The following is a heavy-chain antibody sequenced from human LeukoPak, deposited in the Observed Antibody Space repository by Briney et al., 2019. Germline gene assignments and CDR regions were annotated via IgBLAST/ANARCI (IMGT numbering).Heavy chain of an antibody. CDR1: GFTFSSYG. V-gene: IGHV3-30*18. CDR2: ISYDGSNK. Sequence: GGSLRLSCAASGFTFSSYGMHWVRQAPGKGLEWVAVISYDGSNKYYADSVKGRFTISRENSKNTLYLQMNSLRAEDTAVYYCAKVEYSSGPDDYYYYGMDVWGQGTTVTVSS. D-gene: IGHD6-19*01. J-gene: IGHJ6*02. CDR3: AKVEYSSGPDDYYYYGMDV.